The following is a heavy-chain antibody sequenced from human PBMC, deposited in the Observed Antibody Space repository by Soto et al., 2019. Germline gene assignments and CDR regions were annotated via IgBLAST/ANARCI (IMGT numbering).Heavy chain of an antibody. CDR3: ARGGKAAAGSYNWFDP. CDR2: IYHSGSA. CDR1: VFSISSGYD. J-gene: IGHJ5*02. V-gene: IGHV4-38-2*01. D-gene: IGHD6-13*01. Sequence: SETLSLTCAVSVFSISSGYDWGWIRQPPGQGLEWIGSIYHSGSAYHNPSLKSRVTISVDTSKNQFSLKLTSVTAADTAVYYCARGGKAAAGSYNWFDPWGQGTLVTVSS.